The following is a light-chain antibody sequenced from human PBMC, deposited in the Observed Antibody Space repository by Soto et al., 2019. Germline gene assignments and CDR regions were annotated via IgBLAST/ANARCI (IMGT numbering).Light chain of an antibody. CDR1: SSDVGGYNY. CDR3: SSYTSSSSNVV. Sequence: QSVLTQPASVSGSPGQSITISCTGTSSDVGGYNYVSWYQQHPGKAPKLMIYDVSNRPSGVSNRFSGSKSGNTASLTISGLQAEDEADYYCSSYTSSSSNVVFGGGTKATVL. V-gene: IGLV2-14*01. J-gene: IGLJ2*01. CDR2: DVS.